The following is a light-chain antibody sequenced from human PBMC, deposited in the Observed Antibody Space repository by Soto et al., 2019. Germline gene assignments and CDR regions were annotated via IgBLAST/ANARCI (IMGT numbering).Light chain of an antibody. Sequence: QSLLNQPASRSGSPRQSIPISCTGNSNDVGGYNYVSWYQHHPGKAPQLMIYDVRNRPSGVSNRFSGSKSGNTASLAISGLQAEDEADYYCISNTRSSTLVFGTGTKVTVL. CDR3: ISNTRSSTLV. J-gene: IGLJ1*01. CDR1: SNDVGGYNY. CDR2: DVR. V-gene: IGLV2-14*03.